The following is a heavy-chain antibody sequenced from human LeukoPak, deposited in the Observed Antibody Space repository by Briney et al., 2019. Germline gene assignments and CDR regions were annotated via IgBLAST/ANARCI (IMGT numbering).Heavy chain of an antibody. V-gene: IGHV3-23*01. CDR3: TKDMTTSPQHYGMDV. Sequence: PGASLRRSCAASGFTFSSYAMSWVRQAPGKGLEWVSAISGSGGSTYYADSVKGRFTISRDNSKNTLYLQMNSLRAEDTAVYYCTKDMTTSPQHYGMDVWGQGTTVTVSS. CDR1: GFTFSSYA. D-gene: IGHD4-11*01. J-gene: IGHJ6*02. CDR2: ISGSGGST.